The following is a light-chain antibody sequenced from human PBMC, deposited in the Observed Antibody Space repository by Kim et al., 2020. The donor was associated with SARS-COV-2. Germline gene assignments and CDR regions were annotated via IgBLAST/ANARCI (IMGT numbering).Light chain of an antibody. CDR2: GGS. CDR3: QQTYSSPPYA. CDR1: KSINTY. J-gene: IGKJ2*01. Sequence: DIQMTQSPSSLSASVGDRVTTTCRASKSINTYLNWYQQKPGKAPKLLIYGGSSLQSGVPSRFSGSGSGTDFTLTISTLQPEDFATYYCQQTYSSPPYAFGQGTKLEI. V-gene: IGKV1-39*01.